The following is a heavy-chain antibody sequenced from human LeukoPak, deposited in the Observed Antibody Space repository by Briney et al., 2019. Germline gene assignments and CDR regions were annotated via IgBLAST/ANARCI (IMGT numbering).Heavy chain of an antibody. CDR1: GGSISSSTYY. Sequence: SETLSLTCTVSGGSISSSTYYWGWIRQPPGKGLEWIGSIYYSGSTYYNPSLKSRVTISVDTSKNQFSLKLSSVTAANTAVYYCARQGSGGRAFDIWGQGTMVTVSS. CDR2: IYYSGST. V-gene: IGHV4-39*01. CDR3: ARQGSGGRAFDI. J-gene: IGHJ3*02.